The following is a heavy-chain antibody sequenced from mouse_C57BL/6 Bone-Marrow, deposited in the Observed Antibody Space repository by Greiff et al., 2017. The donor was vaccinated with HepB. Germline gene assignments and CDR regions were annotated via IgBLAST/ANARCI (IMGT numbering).Heavy chain of an antibody. CDR2: IDPSDSYT. CDR3: ARGYGYDEGYYFDY. Sequence: VQLQQPGAELVKPGASVKLSCKASGYTFTRYWMQWVKQRPGQGLEWIGEIDPSDSYTNYNQKFKGKATLTVDTSSSTAYMQLSSLTSEDSAVYYCARGYGYDEGYYFDYWGQGTTLTVSS. D-gene: IGHD2-2*01. J-gene: IGHJ2*01. CDR1: GYTFTRYW. V-gene: IGHV1-50*01.